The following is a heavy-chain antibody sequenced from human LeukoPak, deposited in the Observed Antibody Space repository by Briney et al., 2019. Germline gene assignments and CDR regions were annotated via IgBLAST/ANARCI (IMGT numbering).Heavy chain of an antibody. CDR2: IHDSGST. D-gene: IGHD5-24*01. CDR3: ARLDAAAGRYLQFFY. CDR1: GGSISNYY. V-gene: IGHV4-59*08. J-gene: IGHJ4*02. Sequence: KTSDTLSLTCTVSGGSISNYYWSWIRQSPEKGLEWIGYIHDSGSTNYNPSLKSRVTLSVDTSKNQFSLKLSSVTAADTAVYYCARLDAAAGRYLQFFYWGQGTLVTVSS.